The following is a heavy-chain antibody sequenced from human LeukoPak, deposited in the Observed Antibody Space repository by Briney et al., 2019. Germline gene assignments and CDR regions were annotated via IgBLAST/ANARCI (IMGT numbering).Heavy chain of an antibody. D-gene: IGHD4-17*01. Sequence: PGGSLRLSCAASGFTFSTYAMSWVREAPGKGLEWVSIVSGGGVNTYYVDSVKGRFTISRDNSKNTLSLQMNSLRVDDTAVYYCAKGHTDYGTGFDLGGQGTRVIVPS. CDR1: GFTFSTYA. J-gene: IGHJ4*02. CDR3: AKGHTDYGTGFDL. V-gene: IGHV3-23*01. CDR2: VSGGGVNT.